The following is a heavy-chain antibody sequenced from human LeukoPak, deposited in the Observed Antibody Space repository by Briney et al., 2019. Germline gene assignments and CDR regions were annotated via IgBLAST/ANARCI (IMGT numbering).Heavy chain of an antibody. J-gene: IGHJ6*03. CDR1: GFTFGDYA. Sequence: GGSLRLSCTASGFTFGDYAMSWFRQAPGKGLEWVGFIRSKAYGGTTEYAASVKGRFTISRDDSKSIAYLQMNSLKTEDTAVYYCTRVAAAAGYYYHYMDVWGKGTTVTVSS. D-gene: IGHD6-13*01. V-gene: IGHV3-49*03. CDR3: TRVAAAAGYYYHYMDV. CDR2: IRSKAYGGTT.